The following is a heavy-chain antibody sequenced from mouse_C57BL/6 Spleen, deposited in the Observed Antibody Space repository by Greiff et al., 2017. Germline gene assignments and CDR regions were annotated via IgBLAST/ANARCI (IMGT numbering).Heavy chain of an antibody. J-gene: IGHJ3*01. CDR1: GYTFTDYE. CDR3: TRPYYYGSSAFAY. Sequence: QVQLQQSGAELVRPGASVTLSCKASGYTFTDYEMHWVKQTPVHGLEWIGAIDPETGGTAYNQKFKGKAILTADKSSSTAYMELRSLTSEDSAVYYCTRPYYYGSSAFAYWGQGTLVTVSA. CDR2: IDPETGGT. D-gene: IGHD1-1*01. V-gene: IGHV1-15*01.